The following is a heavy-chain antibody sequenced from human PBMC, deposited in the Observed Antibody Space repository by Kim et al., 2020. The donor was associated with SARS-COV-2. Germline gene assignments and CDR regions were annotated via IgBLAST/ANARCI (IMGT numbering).Heavy chain of an antibody. CDR1: GGSISSYY. CDR3: ARVGYGGNSPLDY. V-gene: IGHV4-59*01. CDR2: IYYSGST. D-gene: IGHD4-17*01. J-gene: IGHJ4*02. Sequence: SETLSLTCTVSGGSISSYYWSWIRQPPGKGLEWIGYIYYSGSTNYNPSLKSRVTISVDTSKNQFSLKLSSVTAADTAVYYCARVGYGGNSPLDYWGQGTLVTVSS.